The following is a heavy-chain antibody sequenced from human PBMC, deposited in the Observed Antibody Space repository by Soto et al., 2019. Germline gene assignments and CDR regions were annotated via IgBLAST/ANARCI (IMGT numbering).Heavy chain of an antibody. Sequence: GGSLRLSCAASGVTFSSYAMHWVRQAPGKGPEWVAVISYDGSNKYYADSVKGRFTISRDNSKNTLYLQMNSLRAEDTAVYYCARESAGCKDVWGQGTTVTVS. J-gene: IGHJ6*02. V-gene: IGHV3-30-3*01. CDR2: ISYDGSNK. CDR1: GVTFSSYA. D-gene: IGHD6-19*01. CDR3: ARESAGCKDV.